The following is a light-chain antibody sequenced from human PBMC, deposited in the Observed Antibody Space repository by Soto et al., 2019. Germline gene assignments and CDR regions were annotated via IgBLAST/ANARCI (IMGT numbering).Light chain of an antibody. CDR1: ALSKQY. V-gene: IGLV3-25*03. CDR3: QSADSSGTYV. CDR2: KDS. J-gene: IGLJ1*01. Sequence: SSELTQPPSVSVSPGQTARISCSGDALSKQYTYWYQQKPGQAPVLVMYKDSERPSRIPERFSGSSSGTSVTLTITGVQAEDEADYYCQSADSSGTYVFAAGTKLTVL.